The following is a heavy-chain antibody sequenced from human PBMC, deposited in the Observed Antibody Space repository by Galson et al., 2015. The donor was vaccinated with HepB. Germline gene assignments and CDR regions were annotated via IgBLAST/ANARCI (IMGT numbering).Heavy chain of an antibody. D-gene: IGHD1-20*01. Sequence: SLRLSCAASGFTFSSYAMSWVRQAPGKGLEWVSALGGSTYYADSVKGRFTISGDTSKNTLYLQINSLRAEDTAVYYCAKNARGITHYFGMTSGAKGPRSPSP. J-gene: IGHJ6*02. V-gene: IGHV3-23*01. CDR1: GFTFSSYA. CDR3: AKNARGITHYFGMTS. CDR2: LGGST.